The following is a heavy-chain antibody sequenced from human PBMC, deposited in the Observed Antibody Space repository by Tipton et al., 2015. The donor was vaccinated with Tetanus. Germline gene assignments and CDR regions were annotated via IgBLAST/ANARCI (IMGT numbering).Heavy chain of an antibody. CDR2: VNQAGKS. CDR1: GGSFTDYS. CDR3: ARGPRTRIYDSSGYSFRYFYGMDV. Sequence: LSLTCAVYGGSFTDYSWSWIRQSAGKGLEWIGEVNQAGKSDYNPSLKGRVTMPLDTSKSHLSLNLTSVTAADTAVYYCARGPRTRIYDSSGYSFRYFYGMDVWGLGATVTVSS. V-gene: IGHV4-34*01. D-gene: IGHD3-22*01. J-gene: IGHJ6*02.